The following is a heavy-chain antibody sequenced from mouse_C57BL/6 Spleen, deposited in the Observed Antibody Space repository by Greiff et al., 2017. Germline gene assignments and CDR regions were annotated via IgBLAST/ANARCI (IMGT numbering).Heavy chain of an antibody. CDR2: ISDGGSYT. CDR3: AREWDYYLDY. Sequence: EVMLVESGGGLVKPGGSLKLSCAASGFTFSSYAMSWVRQTPEKRLEWVATISDGGSYTYYPDNVKGRFTIARDNAKNNLYLQMSHLKSEDTAMYDCAREWDYYLDYWGQGTTLTVSS. D-gene: IGHD4-1*01. CDR1: GFTFSSYA. J-gene: IGHJ2*01. V-gene: IGHV5-4*03.